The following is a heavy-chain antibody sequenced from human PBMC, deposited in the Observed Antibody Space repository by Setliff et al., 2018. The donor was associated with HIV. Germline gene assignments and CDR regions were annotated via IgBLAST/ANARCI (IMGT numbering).Heavy chain of an antibody. Sequence: GGSLRLSCAASGFIFSNYGMHWVRQAPGKGLEWVAFIWYDGSDKCYADSVKGRFTISRDNSKNTLFLEMNYLRAEDTAVYYCAKVYGTGYFYYYYGMHVWGQGTTVTVSS. J-gene: IGHJ6*02. D-gene: IGHD2-8*02. CDR2: IWYDGSDK. CDR1: GFIFSNYG. V-gene: IGHV3-30*02. CDR3: AKVYGTGYFYYYYGMHV.